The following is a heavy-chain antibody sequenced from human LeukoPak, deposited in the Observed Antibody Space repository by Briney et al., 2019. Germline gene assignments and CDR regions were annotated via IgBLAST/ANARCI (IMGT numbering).Heavy chain of an antibody. CDR1: GGSFSGYY. V-gene: IGHV4-34*01. CDR2: INHSGST. J-gene: IGHJ4*02. D-gene: IGHD3-10*01. Sequence: SEALSLTCAVYGGSFSGYYWSWIRQPPGKGLEWIGEINHSGSTNYNPSLKSRVTISVDTSKNQFSLKLSSVTAADTAVYYCARGHYYGSGSYDYWGQGTLVTVSS. CDR3: ARGHYYGSGSYDY.